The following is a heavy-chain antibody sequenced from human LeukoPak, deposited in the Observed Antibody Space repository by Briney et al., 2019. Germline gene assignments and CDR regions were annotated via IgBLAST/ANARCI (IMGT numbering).Heavy chain of an antibody. J-gene: IGHJ4*02. CDR3: ARDRDSGWYADY. CDR1: GYTLTELS. CDR2: INPSGGST. Sequence: ASVKVSCKVSGYTLTELSMHWVRQAPGQGLEWMGIINPSGGSTSYAQKFQGRVTMTRDTSTSTVYMELSSLRSEDTAVYYCARDRDSGWYADYWGQGTLVTVSS. D-gene: IGHD6-19*01. V-gene: IGHV1-46*01.